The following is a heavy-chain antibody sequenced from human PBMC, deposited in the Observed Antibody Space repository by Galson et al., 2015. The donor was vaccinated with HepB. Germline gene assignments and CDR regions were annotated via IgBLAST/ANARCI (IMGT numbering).Heavy chain of an antibody. CDR2: ISGSGSST. V-gene: IGHV3-23*01. D-gene: IGHD1-26*01. Sequence: SLRLSCAASGFTFGDYAIHWVRQSPGKGLEWVSGISGSGSSTYYAESVKGRFTISRDNSKNTLFLQMDSLRAEDTAAYYCAKDRTALVGSSARVLNDYYGWDVWGQGTTVTVSS. CDR3: AKDRTALVGSSARVLNDYYGWDV. J-gene: IGHJ6*02. CDR1: GFTFGDYA.